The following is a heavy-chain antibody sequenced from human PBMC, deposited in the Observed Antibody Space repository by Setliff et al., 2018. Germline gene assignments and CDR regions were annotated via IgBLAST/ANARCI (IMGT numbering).Heavy chain of an antibody. Sequence: GGSLRLSCATSGFTVSSSDMTWVRQAPGKGLEWLSAIRGSGGSTLYADSVKGRFTISRDNSQNTLYLQMNSLRVEDTAVYYCAKDPNGDYVGAFDSWGHGTLVTVSS. CDR1: GFTVSSSD. CDR3: AKDPNGDYVGAFDS. D-gene: IGHD4-17*01. V-gene: IGHV3-23*01. CDR2: IRGSGGST. J-gene: IGHJ5*01.